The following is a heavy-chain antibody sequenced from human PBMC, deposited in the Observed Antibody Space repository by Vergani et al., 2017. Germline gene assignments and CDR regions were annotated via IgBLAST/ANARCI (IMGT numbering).Heavy chain of an antibody. CDR3: ARDRGYTFGYRAFDS. Sequence: QVQLQESGPGLVKPSETLSLTCTVSGSSMSGYYWCWIRQPPGKGLEWIGYIYYSGSSNYNPSLRSRVTISGDTSKNQFSLKLSSVTAADTAVYYCARDRGYTFGYRAFDSWVQGTLVTVSS. D-gene: IGHD5-18*01. V-gene: IGHV4-59*01. CDR1: GSSMSGYY. J-gene: IGHJ3*02. CDR2: IYYSGSS.